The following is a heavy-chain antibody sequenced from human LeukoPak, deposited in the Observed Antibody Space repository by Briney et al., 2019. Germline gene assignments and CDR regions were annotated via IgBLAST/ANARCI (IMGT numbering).Heavy chain of an antibody. D-gene: IGHD6-13*01. CDR2: ISGSGGST. Sequence: GGSLRLSCAASGFTFSSYAMSWVRQAPGKGLEWVSAISGSGGSTYYADSVKGRFTISRDNSKNTLYLQMNSLRAEETAVYYCAEDNQARSGYSSSWFWYPRGCCFDYWGQGTLVTVSS. J-gene: IGHJ4*02. CDR1: GFTFSSYA. V-gene: IGHV3-23*01. CDR3: AEDNQARSGYSSSWFWYPRGCCFDY.